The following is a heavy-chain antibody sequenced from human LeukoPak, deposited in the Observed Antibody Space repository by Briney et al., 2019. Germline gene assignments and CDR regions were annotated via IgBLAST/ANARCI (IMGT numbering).Heavy chain of an antibody. CDR2: MYYRGNT. CDR3: ATGVHGIAAAGDYYFDY. J-gene: IGHJ4*02. Sequence: SETLSLTCAVSGGSISSSNWWSWVRQPPGQGLEWIGYMYYRGNTNYNPSLKSRVTISIDTPNNRFSLKLSSVTAADTAVYYCATGVHGIAAAGDYYFDYWGQGTLVTVSS. D-gene: IGHD6-13*01. CDR1: GGSISSSNW. V-gene: IGHV4-4*02.